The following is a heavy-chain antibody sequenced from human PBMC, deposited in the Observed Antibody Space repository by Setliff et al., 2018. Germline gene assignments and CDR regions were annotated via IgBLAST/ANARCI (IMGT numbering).Heavy chain of an antibody. CDR1: GSTFTDSI. CDR2: LSPYSGNT. V-gene: IGHV1-18*01. J-gene: IGHJ3*02. D-gene: IGHD2-15*01. CDR3: ALTTLSLCSGGNCPNALDI. Sequence: ASVKVSCKASGSTFTDSIVNWVRQAPGQGLEWVGWLSPYSGNTYSAQKFQGRLTLTTDTSTTTAYMELRSLTSGDTAIYFCALTTLSLCSGGNCPNALDIWGQGTLVTVSS.